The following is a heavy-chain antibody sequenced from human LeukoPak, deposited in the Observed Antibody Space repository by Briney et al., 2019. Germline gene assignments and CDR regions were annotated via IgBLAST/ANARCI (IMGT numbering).Heavy chain of an antibody. Sequence: PGGSLRLSCAASGFTFSSYGMHWVRQAPGKGLEWVAFIRYDGSNKYYADSVKGRFTISRDNSKNTLYLQMNSLRAEDTAVYYCAKYRDDIVVVPVGYMDVWGKGTTVTISS. D-gene: IGHD2-2*01. CDR1: GFTFSSYG. J-gene: IGHJ6*03. CDR2: IRYDGSNK. V-gene: IGHV3-30*02. CDR3: AKYRDDIVVVPVGYMDV.